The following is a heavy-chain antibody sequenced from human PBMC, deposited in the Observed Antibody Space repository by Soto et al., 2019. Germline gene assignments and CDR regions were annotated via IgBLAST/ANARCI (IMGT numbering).Heavy chain of an antibody. CDR1: GYSITAGGYY. Sequence: TSETLSLTCFVSGYSITAGGYYWSWIRHHPGKGLEWIGSFYSSGSIIYNPSLRSRVSISGDTSSNQFSMSLTSVTAADTARYYCATEGIFGGDPEPHWGQGTLVTVSS. D-gene: IGHD3-3*01. V-gene: IGHV4-31*03. J-gene: IGHJ4*02. CDR3: ATEGIFGGDPEPH. CDR2: FYSSGSI.